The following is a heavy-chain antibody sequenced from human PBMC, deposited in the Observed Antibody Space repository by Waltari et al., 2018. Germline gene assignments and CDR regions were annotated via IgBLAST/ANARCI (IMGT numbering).Heavy chain of an antibody. CDR3: ARAPILNSFDY. V-gene: IGHV3-48*03. CDR2: ISSSGSTI. CDR1: GFTFSSYD. D-gene: IGHD3-3*01. Sequence: EVQLVESGGGLVQPGGSLRLSCAASGFTFSSYDMNWVRQAPGKGLEWVSYISSSGSTIYYADSVKGRFTSSRDNAKNSLYLQMNSLRAEDTAVYYCARAPILNSFDYWGQGTLVTVSS. J-gene: IGHJ4*02.